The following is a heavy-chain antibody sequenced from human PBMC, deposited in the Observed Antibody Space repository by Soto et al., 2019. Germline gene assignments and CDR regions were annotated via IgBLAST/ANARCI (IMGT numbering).Heavy chain of an antibody. J-gene: IGHJ6*01. V-gene: IGHV3-23*01. D-gene: IGHD3-3*01. Sequence: PGGSLGLACAASDFTFSTYAMTWVRQAPGKGLEWVSIISSSGDATYYLDSVKGRFTISRDNSRNTLNLQMHSLRAEDTAVYYCAKNGDFWSWGMDVWGQGTTVTVSS. CDR2: ISSSGDAT. CDR3: AKNGDFWSWGMDV. CDR1: DFTFSTYA.